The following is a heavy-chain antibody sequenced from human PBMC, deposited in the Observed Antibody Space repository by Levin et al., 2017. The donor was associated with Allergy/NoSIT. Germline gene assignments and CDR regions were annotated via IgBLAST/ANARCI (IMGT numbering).Heavy chain of an antibody. CDR2: IDTDGSVA. Sequence: GGSLRLSCAASGFTFTSHWMHWVRQAPGKGLVWVSRIDTDGSVATYADSVKGRFTISRDNARNTVYLEMNRLRAEDTAVYYCVRDRPHNWFDPWGQGTLVTVTS. CDR3: VRDRPHNWFDP. V-gene: IGHV3-74*01. J-gene: IGHJ5*02. CDR1: GFTFTSHW.